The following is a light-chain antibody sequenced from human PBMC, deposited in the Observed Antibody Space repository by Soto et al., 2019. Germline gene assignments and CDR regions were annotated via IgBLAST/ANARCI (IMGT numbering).Light chain of an antibody. CDR2: GAS. CDR3: QQYGSSPLT. V-gene: IGKV3-20*01. J-gene: IGKJ4*01. Sequence: EIVVTQSPCTLSLSPGERATLSCRASQSVSSSYLAWYQQKPGQAPRLLIYGASSRATGIPDRFSGSGSGTDFTLTISRLEPEDFAVYYCQQYGSSPLTFGGGTKVDIK. CDR1: QSVSSSY.